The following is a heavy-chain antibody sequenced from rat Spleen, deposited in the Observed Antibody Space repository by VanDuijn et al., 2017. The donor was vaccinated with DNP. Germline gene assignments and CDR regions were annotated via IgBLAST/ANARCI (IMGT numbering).Heavy chain of an antibody. J-gene: IGHJ2*01. Sequence: EVQLQESGPGLVKPSQSLSLTCSVTGYSITSTYSGWIRQFPGNKMEYIGNITYSGNTNFNPSLKSRISITRDTSKNQFFLQLISITTEDTATYYCARWGTYFDYWGQGVMVTVSS. CDR3: ARWGTYFDY. CDR2: ITYSGNT. V-gene: IGHV3-1*01. CDR1: GYSITSTY.